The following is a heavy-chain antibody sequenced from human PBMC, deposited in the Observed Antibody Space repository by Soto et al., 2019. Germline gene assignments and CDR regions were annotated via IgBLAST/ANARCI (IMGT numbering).Heavy chain of an antibody. CDR1: GYTFTGYD. V-gene: IGHV1-2*04. Sequence: QVQLVQSGAEVKKPGASVKVSCKASGYTFTGYDMHWVRQAPGQGLEWMGWINPNSGGTNYAQKFQGWVTMTRDTAISTAYMERSRLRSDDTAVYYGARGTSPTAAGEHIDYLGPRTLVTVSS. CDR3: ARGTSPTAAGEHIDY. J-gene: IGHJ4*02. CDR2: INPNSGGT. D-gene: IGHD6-13*01.